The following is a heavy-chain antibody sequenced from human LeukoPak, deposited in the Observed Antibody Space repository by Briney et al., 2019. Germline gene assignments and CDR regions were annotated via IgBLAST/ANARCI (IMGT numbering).Heavy chain of an antibody. CDR1: GFTFSDYY. Sequence: RGSLRLSCAASGFTFSDYYMSWIRQAPGKGLEWVSYISSSGSTIYQADSVKGRFTISRDNAKNSLYLQMNSLRAEDTGVYYCARDRYGSGSYYNWYFDLWGRGTLVTVSS. J-gene: IGHJ2*01. CDR2: ISSSGSTI. CDR3: ARDRYGSGSYYNWYFDL. V-gene: IGHV3-11*01. D-gene: IGHD3-10*01.